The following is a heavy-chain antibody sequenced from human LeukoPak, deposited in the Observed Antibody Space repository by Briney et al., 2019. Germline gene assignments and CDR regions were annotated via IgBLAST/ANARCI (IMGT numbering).Heavy chain of an antibody. Sequence: ASVTVSFKASGYTFTGYYMHWVRQAPGQGLEWMGWINPNSGGTNYAQKFQGRVTMTRDTSISTAYMELSRLRSDDTAVYYCARVKLVAGIQLWSLDYRGQGTLVTVSS. D-gene: IGHD5-18*01. CDR2: INPNSGGT. CDR3: ARVKLVAGIQLWSLDY. CDR1: GYTFTGYY. J-gene: IGHJ4*02. V-gene: IGHV1-2*02.